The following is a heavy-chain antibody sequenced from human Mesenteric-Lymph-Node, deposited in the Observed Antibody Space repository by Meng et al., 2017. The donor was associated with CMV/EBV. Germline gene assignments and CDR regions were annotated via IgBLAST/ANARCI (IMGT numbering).Heavy chain of an antibody. CDR2: IGTSPGYI. CDR1: GFTFSDYG. D-gene: IGHD2-2*03. V-gene: IGHV3-21*01. J-gene: IGHJ4*02. CDR3: AREWIPR. Sequence: GESLKISCSASGFTFSDYGMSWVRQAPGKGLEWVSSIGTSPGYIYYADSLKGRFTISRDNAKNSLYLQMNSLRAEDTAVYYCAREWIPRGGQGTLVTVSS.